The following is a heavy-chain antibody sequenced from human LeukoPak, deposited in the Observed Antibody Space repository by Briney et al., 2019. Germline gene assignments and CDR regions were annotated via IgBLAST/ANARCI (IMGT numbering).Heavy chain of an antibody. D-gene: IGHD5-24*01. V-gene: IGHV3-21*01. CDR1: GFTFSSYS. CDR2: ISSSSSYI. Sequence: PGGSLRLSCAASGFTFSSYSMNWVRQAPGKGLEWVSSISSSSSYIYYADSVKGRFTISRDNAKNSLYLQMSSLRAEDTAVYYCARRGDGYNRPFDYWGQGTLVTVSS. CDR3: ARRGDGYNRPFDY. J-gene: IGHJ4*02.